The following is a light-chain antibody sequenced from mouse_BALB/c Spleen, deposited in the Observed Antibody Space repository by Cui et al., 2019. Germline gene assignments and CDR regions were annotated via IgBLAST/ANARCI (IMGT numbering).Light chain of an antibody. J-gene: IGKJ2*01. V-gene: IGKV12-98*01. Sequence: IQMTQSPASHSASLGESGTITCLASQTIGTWLAWYQQKTGKSPQLLIYSAASLADGVPSRFSGSGSGTKFSFKISSLQAEDVVSYYCQQIYSTPYTFGGGTKLEIK. CDR3: QQIYSTPYT. CDR1: QTIGTW. CDR2: SAA.